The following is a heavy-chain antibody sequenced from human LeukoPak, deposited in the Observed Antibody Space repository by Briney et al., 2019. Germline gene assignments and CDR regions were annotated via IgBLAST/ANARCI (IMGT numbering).Heavy chain of an antibody. J-gene: IGHJ4*02. V-gene: IGHV4-59*01. CDR1: GGSISSYY. CDR3: AREAAAGGYYFDY. CDR2: IYYSGST. Sequence: PSETLSLTCTVSGGSISSYYWSWIRQPPGKGLEWIGYIYYSGSTNYNPSLKSRVTISVDTSKNQFSLKLSSVTAADTAVYYCAREAAAGGYYFDYWGQGALVTVSS. D-gene: IGHD6-13*01.